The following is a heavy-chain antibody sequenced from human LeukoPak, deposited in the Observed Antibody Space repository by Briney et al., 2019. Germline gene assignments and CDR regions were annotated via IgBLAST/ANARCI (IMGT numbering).Heavy chain of an antibody. D-gene: IGHD3-3*01. Sequence: GGSLRLSCAASGFTFSSYGMHWVRQAPGKGLEWVAVISYDGSNKYYADSVKGRFTISRDNSKNTLYLQMNSLRTEDTAVYYCAREERFLQWPYYNGMDVWGQGTTVTVSS. CDR1: GFTFSSYG. J-gene: IGHJ6*02. V-gene: IGHV3-30*03. CDR2: ISYDGSNK. CDR3: AREERFLQWPYYNGMDV.